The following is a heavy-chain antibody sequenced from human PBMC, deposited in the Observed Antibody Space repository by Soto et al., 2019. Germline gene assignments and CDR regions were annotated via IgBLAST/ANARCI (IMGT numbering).Heavy chain of an antibody. CDR1: GFTFSSYG. Sequence: GGSPRLSCAASGFTFSSYGMHWVRQAPGKGLEWVAVIWYDGSNKYYADSVKGRFTISRDNSKNTLYLQMNSLRAEDTAVYYCARDSATPDFWSGYSHGYYGMDVWGQGTTVTVSS. J-gene: IGHJ6*02. D-gene: IGHD3-3*01. CDR2: IWYDGSNK. V-gene: IGHV3-33*01. CDR3: ARDSATPDFWSGYSHGYYGMDV.